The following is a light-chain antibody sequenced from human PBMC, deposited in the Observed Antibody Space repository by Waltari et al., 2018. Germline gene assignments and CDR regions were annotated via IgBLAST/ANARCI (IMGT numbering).Light chain of an antibody. Sequence: EVVLTQSPATLSLSPGERATLSCRSSQTIYNYLAWYQQKPGQAPRLLIYDASNRATGIPDRFSGSGSGTDFTLIISRLEPEDFVVYYCQHRNNWPWTFGQGSKVEIK. CDR3: QHRNNWPWT. V-gene: IGKV3-11*01. J-gene: IGKJ1*01. CDR1: QTIYNY. CDR2: DAS.